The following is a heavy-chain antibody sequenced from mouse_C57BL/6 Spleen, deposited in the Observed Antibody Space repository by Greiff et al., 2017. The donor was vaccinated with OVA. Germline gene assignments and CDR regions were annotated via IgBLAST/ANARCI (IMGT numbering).Heavy chain of an antibody. V-gene: IGHV1-54*01. CDR3: ARKEGGFDY. CDR2: INPGSGGT. J-gene: IGHJ2*01. Sequence: QVQLQQSGAELVRPGTSVKVSCKASGYAFTNYLIEWVKQRPGQGLEWIGVINPGSGGTNYNEKFKGKATLTADTSSSTAYMQLSRLTSEDSAVYFCARKEGGFDYWGQGTTLTVSS. CDR1: GYAFTNYL.